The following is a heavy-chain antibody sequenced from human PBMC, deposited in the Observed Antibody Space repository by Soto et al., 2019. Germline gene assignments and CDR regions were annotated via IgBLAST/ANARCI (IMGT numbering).Heavy chain of an antibody. CDR2: MSTSNGNT. CDR3: ARDRTWVDP. CDR1: GYTFTSYD. J-gene: IGHJ5*02. V-gene: IGHV1-18*01. Sequence: QVQLVQSGAEVKKPGASVKVSCKASGYTFTSYDISWVRQAPGQGLEWMAWMSTSNGNTNYAQKLQGRVTMTTDTSTSTANMELRSLRPDDTAVYFCARDRTWVDPWGKGNLVTV.